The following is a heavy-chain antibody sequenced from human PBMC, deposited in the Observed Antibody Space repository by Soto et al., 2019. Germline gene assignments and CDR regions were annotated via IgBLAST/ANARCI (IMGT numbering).Heavy chain of an antibody. D-gene: IGHD3-10*01. CDR1: GFTFSDYW. V-gene: IGHV3-74*01. CDR2: INGDGSST. J-gene: IGHJ6*02. Sequence: EVQLVESGGGLAQPGGSLRLSCAASGFTFSDYWIHWVRQAPGKGLMWVSSINGDGSSTNYADSVKGRFIISRDNANNTLYLQMNSLRAEDTAVYYCARGVRGHYGKDVWGQGTTVTVSS. CDR3: ARGVRGHYGKDV.